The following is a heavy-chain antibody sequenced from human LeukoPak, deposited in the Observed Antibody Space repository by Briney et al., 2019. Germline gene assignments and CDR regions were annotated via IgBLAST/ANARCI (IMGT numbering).Heavy chain of an antibody. CDR3: ARENYYDSSGYYSHFDY. CDR2: IYYSGST. V-gene: IGHV4-31*03. J-gene: IGHJ4*02. CDR1: GGSISSGGYY. D-gene: IGHD3-22*01. Sequence: ASQTLSLTCTVSGGSISSGGYYWSWIRQHPGKGLEWIGYIYYSGSTYYNPSLKSRVTISVDTSKNQFSLKLSSVTAADTAVYYCARENYYDSSGYYSHFDYWGQGTAVTVSS.